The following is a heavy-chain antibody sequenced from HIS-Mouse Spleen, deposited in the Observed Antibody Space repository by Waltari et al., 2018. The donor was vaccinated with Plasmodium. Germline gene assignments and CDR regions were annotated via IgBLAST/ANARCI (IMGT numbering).Heavy chain of an antibody. V-gene: IGHV3-21*01. Sequence: VQLVESGGGMVKPGGSLRLSCDASGLTFSSYSMNWVRQAPGKGLEWVSSISSSSSYIYYADSVKGRFTISRDNAKNSLYLQMNSLRAEDTAVYYCARDNWGSFGYWGQGTLVTVSS. CDR2: ISSSSSYI. CDR3: ARDNWGSFGY. J-gene: IGHJ4*02. CDR1: GLTFSSYS. D-gene: IGHD7-27*01.